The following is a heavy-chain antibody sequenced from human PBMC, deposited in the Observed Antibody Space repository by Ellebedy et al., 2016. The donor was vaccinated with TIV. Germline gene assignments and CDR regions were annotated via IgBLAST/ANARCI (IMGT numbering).Heavy chain of an antibody. CDR1: RGSIRRYY. CDR3: AREGENTVMALDY. CDR2: IYYDGRS. Sequence: MPSETLSLTCTVSRGSIRRYYWSWFRQPPGTGLEWIGFIYYDGRSNYNAALKSRVDVSLYTSKNQVSLKLNSVTAADTAVYYCAREGENTVMALDYWGQGTLVTVSS. J-gene: IGHJ4*02. D-gene: IGHD5-18*01. V-gene: IGHV4-59*12.